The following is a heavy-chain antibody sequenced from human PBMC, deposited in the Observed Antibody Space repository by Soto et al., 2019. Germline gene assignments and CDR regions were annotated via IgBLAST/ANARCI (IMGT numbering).Heavy chain of an antibody. Sequence: ESGGGVVQPGRSLRLSCAASGFTFSSYAMHWVRQAPGKGLEWVAVISYDGSNKYYADSVKGRFTISRDNSKNTLYLQMNSLRAEDTAVYYCARVGYGDYSTDYWGQGTLVTVSS. CDR1: GFTFSSYA. V-gene: IGHV3-30-3*01. CDR2: ISYDGSNK. D-gene: IGHD4-17*01. J-gene: IGHJ4*02. CDR3: ARVGYGDYSTDY.